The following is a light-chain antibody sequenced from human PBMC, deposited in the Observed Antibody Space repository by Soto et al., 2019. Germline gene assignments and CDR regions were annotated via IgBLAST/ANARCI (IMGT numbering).Light chain of an antibody. CDR2: DAS. V-gene: IGKV3-11*01. Sequence: EIVLTQSPATLSLPPGERGTLSFIASQSVSSYLAWYQQKPGQANRLLIYDASNRATGIPARFSGSGSGTDFTLTISRLEPEDFAVYYCQQRSNWPITGGKGTRREIK. CDR1: QSVSSY. CDR3: QQRSNWPIT. J-gene: IGKJ5*01.